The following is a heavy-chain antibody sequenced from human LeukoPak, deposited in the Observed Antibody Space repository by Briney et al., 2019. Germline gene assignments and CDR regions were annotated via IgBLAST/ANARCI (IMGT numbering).Heavy chain of an antibody. CDR1: GDSVSSDSYY. CDR3: ARGGGRYFPYYGMDV. J-gene: IGHJ6*02. V-gene: IGHV4-61*01. D-gene: IGHD3-9*01. Sequence: SETLSLTCSVSGDSVSSDSYYWSWIRQPPGKGLEWIGSISYSGNTDYNPSLKSRLTISVDTSKNQFSLKLSSVTAADTAVYYCARGGGRYFPYYGMDVWGQGTTVTVSS. CDR2: ISYSGNT.